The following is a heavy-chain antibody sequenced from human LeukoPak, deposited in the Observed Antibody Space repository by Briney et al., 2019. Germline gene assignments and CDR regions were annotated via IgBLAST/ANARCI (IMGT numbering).Heavy chain of an antibody. J-gene: IGHJ3*02. CDR1: GESFNVYF. CDR3: AISLLRIYAFDI. CDR2: INHSGST. D-gene: IGHD3-3*01. Sequence: PSETLSLTCTVYGESFNVYFWSWIRQPPGKGLEWIGEINHSGSTNYNPSLKSRVTISVDTSKNQFSLKLSSVTAADTAVYYCAISLLRIYAFDIWGQGTMVTVSS. V-gene: IGHV4-34*01.